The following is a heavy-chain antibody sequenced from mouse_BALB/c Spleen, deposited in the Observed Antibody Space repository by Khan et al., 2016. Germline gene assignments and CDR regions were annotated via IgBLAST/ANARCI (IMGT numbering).Heavy chain of an antibody. Sequence: VQLQQSGAELVRPGALVKLSCKASGFNINDYYMHWVKQRPEQGLEWIGWIDPENGNTIYDPKFQGKASITADTSSNTAYLQLSSLTSEDTAVYYCARAYYCNYAWFGYWGQGTLVTVSA. CDR2: IDPENGNT. CDR1: GFNINDYY. CDR3: ARAYYCNYAWFGY. D-gene: IGHD2-10*01. J-gene: IGHJ3*01. V-gene: IGHV14-1*02.